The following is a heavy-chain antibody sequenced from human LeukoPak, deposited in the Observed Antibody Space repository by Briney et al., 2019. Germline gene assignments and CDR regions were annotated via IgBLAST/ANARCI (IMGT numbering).Heavy chain of an antibody. J-gene: IGHJ5*02. V-gene: IGHV1-69*05. D-gene: IGHD6-13*01. CDR2: IIPIFGTA. Sequence: TSVKVSCKASGGTFSSYAISWVRQAPGQGLEWMGGIIPIFGTANYAQKFQGRVTITTDESTSTAYMELSSLRSEDTAVYYCARERVAAAGYNWFDPWGQGTLVTVSS. CDR1: GGTFSSYA. CDR3: ARERVAAAGYNWFDP.